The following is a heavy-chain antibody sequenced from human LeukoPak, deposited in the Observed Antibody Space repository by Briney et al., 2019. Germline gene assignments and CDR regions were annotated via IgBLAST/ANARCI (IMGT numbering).Heavy chain of an antibody. CDR1: GYSFTTYW. CDR2: IYPGNSDT. V-gene: IGHV5-51*01. Sequence: PGEALEISFQGSGYSFTTYWIGWGRPMPGKGVGWMGIIYPGNSDTRYSPSFPGQVTISADKSISTAYLQWSSLKASDTAMYYCARLGYCSSRSCYYGMDVWGQGTTVTVSS. J-gene: IGHJ6*02. D-gene: IGHD2-2*01. CDR3: ARLGYCSSRSCYYGMDV.